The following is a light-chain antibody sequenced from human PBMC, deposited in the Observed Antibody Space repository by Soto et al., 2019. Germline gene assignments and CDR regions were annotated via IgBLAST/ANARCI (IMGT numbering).Light chain of an antibody. V-gene: IGKV2-28*01. J-gene: IGKJ1*01. CDR3: MQALQTLPT. Sequence: DIVMTQSPLSLPVTPGEPASISCRSNQSLLHSNGYNYLDWYLQKPGQSPQLLIYLGSNRASGVPARFSGSGSGTDFTLKISRVEAEDVGVYYCMQALQTLPTFGQGTKVDIK. CDR1: QSLLHSNGYNY. CDR2: LGS.